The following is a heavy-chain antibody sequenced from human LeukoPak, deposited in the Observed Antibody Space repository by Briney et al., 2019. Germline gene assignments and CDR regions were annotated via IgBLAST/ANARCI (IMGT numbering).Heavy chain of an antibody. CDR2: INGDGSNV. CDR3: ARHVVAVGFDY. J-gene: IGHJ4*02. Sequence: PGGSLRLSCAASGFIFSNYYMHWVRQAPGKGLVWVSHINGDGSNVNYADSVKGRFTISRDNAKNSLYLQMNSLRVEDTAVYCCARHVVAVGFDYWGQGTLVTVSS. D-gene: IGHD3-22*01. CDR1: GFIFSNYY. V-gene: IGHV3-74*01.